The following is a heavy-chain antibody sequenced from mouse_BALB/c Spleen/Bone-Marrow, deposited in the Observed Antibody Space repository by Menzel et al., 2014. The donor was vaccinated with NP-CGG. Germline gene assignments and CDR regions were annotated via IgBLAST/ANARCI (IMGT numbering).Heavy chain of an antibody. CDR1: GFDFSRYW. D-gene: IGHD1-2*01. V-gene: IGHV4-1*02. CDR3: TRLHYYGYSAY. J-gene: IGHJ3*01. Sequence: EVQLVESGGGLVQPGGSLKLSCAASGFDFSRYWMSWVQQAPGKGLEWIGEINPDSSTINYTPSLKDKFIISRVNAKNTLYLQKSKVRSADTALDYCTRLHYYGYSAYWGQGTLVTVST. CDR2: INPDSSTI.